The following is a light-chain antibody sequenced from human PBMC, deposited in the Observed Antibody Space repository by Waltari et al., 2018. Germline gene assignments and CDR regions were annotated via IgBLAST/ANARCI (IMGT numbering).Light chain of an antibody. Sequence: EIVLTQSPATLSLSPGERATLSCRASQSVSSYLAWYQQKPGQAPRLLIYDASNRATGIPARFSGSGSGTDFTLTISSLEPEDFAVYYCQQRSNRRETFGQGTKVEIK. CDR2: DAS. CDR3: QQRSNRRET. V-gene: IGKV3-11*01. CDR1: QSVSSY. J-gene: IGKJ1*01.